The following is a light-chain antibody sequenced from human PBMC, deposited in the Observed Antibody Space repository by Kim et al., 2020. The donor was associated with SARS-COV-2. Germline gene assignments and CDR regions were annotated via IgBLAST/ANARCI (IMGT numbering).Light chain of an antibody. V-gene: IGLV1-51*01. CDR2: DNN. CDR3: GTWDNSLSAGYV. J-gene: IGLJ1*01. CDR1: SSNIGNNY. Sequence: QKCTSSCSGSSSNIGNNYVSWYQQLPGTAPKLLIYDNNKRPSGIPDRFSGSKSGTSATLGITGLQTGDEADYYCGTWDNSLSAGYVFGTGTKSPS.